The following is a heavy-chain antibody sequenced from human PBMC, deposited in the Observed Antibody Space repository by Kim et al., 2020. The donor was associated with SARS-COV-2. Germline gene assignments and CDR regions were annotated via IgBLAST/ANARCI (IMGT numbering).Heavy chain of an antibody. Sequence: DSGKGRFTISRDNAKNTLYLQMNSLRAEDTAVYVCARDMFVRDSGSGFGYWGQGALVTVSS. D-gene: IGHD3-10*01. J-gene: IGHJ4*02. V-gene: IGHV3-30*07. CDR3: ARDMFVRDSGSGFGY.